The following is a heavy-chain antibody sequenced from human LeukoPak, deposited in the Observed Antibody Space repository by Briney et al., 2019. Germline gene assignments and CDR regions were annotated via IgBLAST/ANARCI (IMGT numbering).Heavy chain of an antibody. CDR1: GFTFSSYW. CDR2: INSDGSST. J-gene: IGHJ3*02. D-gene: IGHD3-22*01. V-gene: IGHV3-74*01. CDR3: ARAQDSSGPGAFDI. Sequence: PGGSLRLSCAASGFTFSSYWMHWVRQAPGKGLVWVSRINSDGSSTSYADSVKGRFTISRDNAKNTLYLQMNSLRAEDTAVYYCARAQDSSGPGAFDIWGQGTMVTVSS.